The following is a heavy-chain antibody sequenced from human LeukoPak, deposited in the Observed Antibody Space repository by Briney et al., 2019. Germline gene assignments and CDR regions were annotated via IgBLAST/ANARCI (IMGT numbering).Heavy chain of an antibody. CDR3: ARWDCSSTSCYAGGY. CDR2: ISSSSSHT. J-gene: IGHJ4*02. CDR1: GFTFSDYY. D-gene: IGHD2-2*01. V-gene: IGHV3-11*06. Sequence: NPGGSLRLSCAASGFTFSDYYMSWIRQAPGKGLEWVSYISSSSSHTKYADSVKGRFTISRDNAKNSLYLQMKSLRAEDTAVYYCARWDCSSTSCYAGGYWGQGTLVTVSS.